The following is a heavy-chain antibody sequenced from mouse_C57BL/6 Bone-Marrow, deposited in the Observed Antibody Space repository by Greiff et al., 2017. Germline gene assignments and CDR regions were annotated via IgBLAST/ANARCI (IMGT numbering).Heavy chain of an antibody. CDR1: GYTFTSYG. Sequence: QVQLQQSGAELARPGASVKLSCKASGYTFTSYGISWVKQRTGQGLEWIGEIYPRSGNTYYNEQFKGKATLTADKSSSTAYMELRSLTSEDSAVYFCAYGNYENAMDYWGQGTAVTVSS. CDR2: IYPRSGNT. CDR3: AYGNYENAMDY. V-gene: IGHV1-81*01. D-gene: IGHD2-10*02. J-gene: IGHJ4*01.